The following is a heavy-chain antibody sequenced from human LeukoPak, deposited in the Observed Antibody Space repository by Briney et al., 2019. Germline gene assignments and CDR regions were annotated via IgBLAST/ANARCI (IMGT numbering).Heavy chain of an antibody. V-gene: IGHV1-18*04. CDR2: ISAYNGNT. D-gene: IGHD2-2*01. CDR3: ARVPRIDCSSSTCYGGAFDI. J-gene: IGHJ3*02. CDR1: GYTFTAYY. Sequence: ASVKVSCKASGYTFTAYYMHWVRQAPGQGLEWMGWISAYNGNTNYVQKFQGRVTMTTDTSTSTAYMELRSLRSDDTAVYHCARVPRIDCSSSTCYGGAFDIWGQGTMVTVSS.